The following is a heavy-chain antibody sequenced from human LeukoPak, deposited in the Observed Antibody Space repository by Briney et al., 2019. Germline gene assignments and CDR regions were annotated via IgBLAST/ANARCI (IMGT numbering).Heavy chain of an antibody. V-gene: IGHV3-33*01. CDR1: GFTFSSYG. Sequence: RGSLRLSCAASGFTFSSYGMHWVRQAPGKGLEWVAVIWYDGSNKYYADSVKGRFTISRDNSKNTLYLQMNSLRAEDTAVYYCARGRIAAAGTGWFDPWGQGTLVTVSS. J-gene: IGHJ5*02. CDR2: IWYDGSNK. D-gene: IGHD6-13*01. CDR3: ARGRIAAAGTGWFDP.